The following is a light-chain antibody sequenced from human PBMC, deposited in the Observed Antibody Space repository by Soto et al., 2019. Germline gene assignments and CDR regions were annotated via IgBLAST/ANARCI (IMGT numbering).Light chain of an antibody. CDR3: SSYAGSNNFV. CDR2: EVT. J-gene: IGLJ1*01. Sequence: QSALTQPPSASGFPGQSVTISCTGTSSDVGYYDYVSWYQQHPGKAPKLVIYEVTKRPSGVPDRVSASKSGNTASLTVSGLRAEDEADYYCSSYAGSNNFVFGSGTKVHRP. CDR1: SSDVGYYDY. V-gene: IGLV2-8*01.